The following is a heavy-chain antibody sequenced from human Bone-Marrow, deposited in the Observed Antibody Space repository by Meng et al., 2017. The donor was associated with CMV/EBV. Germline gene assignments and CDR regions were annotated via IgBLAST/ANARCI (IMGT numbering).Heavy chain of an antibody. CDR3: ARDPGAEFQFDY. Sequence: GGSLRLSCAASGFTFSSYAMSWVRQAPGKGLEWVSAISGSGGSTYYADSVKGRFTISRDNSKNTLYLQMNSLRAEDTAVYYCARDPGAEFQFDYWGQGTLVTVSS. V-gene: IGHV3-23*01. CDR2: ISGSGGST. J-gene: IGHJ4*02. CDR1: GFTFSSYA.